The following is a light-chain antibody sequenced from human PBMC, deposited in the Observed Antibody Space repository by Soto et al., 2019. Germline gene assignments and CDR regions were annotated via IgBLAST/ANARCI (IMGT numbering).Light chain of an antibody. CDR2: SDN. Sequence: QSVLTQPYSASGTPGQRVTISCSGSSSNIGSHTLNWYQQLPGSAPSLLIYSDNQRPSVVPDRFSGSTSGTSASLAISGLQSEDEAEYYCAAWDVTLNAAVFGGGTKLTVL. V-gene: IGLV1-44*01. J-gene: IGLJ2*01. CDR3: AAWDVTLNAAV. CDR1: SSNIGSHT.